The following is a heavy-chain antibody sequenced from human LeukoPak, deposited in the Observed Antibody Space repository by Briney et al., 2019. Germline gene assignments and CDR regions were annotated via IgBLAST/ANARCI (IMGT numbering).Heavy chain of an antibody. CDR3: ARRTYYYDSSGYEDAFDI. D-gene: IGHD3-22*01. Sequence: GESLKISCKGSGYNFTSYWIGWVRQMPGKGLEWMGIIYPGDSDTRYSPSFQGQVTISADKSISTAYLQWSSLKASDTAMYYCARRTYYYDSSGYEDAFDIWGQGTMVTVSS. J-gene: IGHJ3*02. CDR2: IYPGDSDT. CDR1: GYNFTSYW. V-gene: IGHV5-51*01.